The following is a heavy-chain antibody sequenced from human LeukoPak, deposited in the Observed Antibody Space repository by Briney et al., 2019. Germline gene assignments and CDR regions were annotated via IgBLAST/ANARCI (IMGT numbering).Heavy chain of an antibody. CDR1: GYTFTGYY. D-gene: IGHD3-22*01. CDR3: GRDQWNQAFYYDSSGYYPDY. V-gene: IGHV1-2*02. CDR2: INPNSGGT. J-gene: IGHJ4*02. Sequence: ASVKVSCKASGYTFTGYYMHWVRQAPGQGLEWMGWINPNSGGTNSAQKFQGRVTMTRETSISTAYMALSRLRSDDTAMYYCGRDQWNQAFYYDSSGYYPDYWGQGTLVTVSS.